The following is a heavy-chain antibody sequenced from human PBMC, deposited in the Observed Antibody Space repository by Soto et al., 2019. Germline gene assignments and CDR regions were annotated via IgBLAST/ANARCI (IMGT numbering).Heavy chain of an antibody. J-gene: IGHJ4*02. D-gene: IGHD6-19*01. CDR2: IDPSDSYI. V-gene: IGHV5-10-1*01. CDR3: ARHGAAIWLGY. Sequence: PGESLKISCKTSGYTFYGHWISWVRQVPGKGLQWMGNIDPSDSYINYNPAFRGHVTFSVDKSNSTAYLHWRSLGPSDTAIYYCARHGAAIWLGYWGQGTLVTVSS. CDR1: GYTFYGHW.